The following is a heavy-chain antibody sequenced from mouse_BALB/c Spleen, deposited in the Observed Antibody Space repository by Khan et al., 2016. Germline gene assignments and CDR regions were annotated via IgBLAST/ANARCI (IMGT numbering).Heavy chain of an antibody. CDR1: GYTFSSYW. D-gene: IGHD4-1*01. CDR2: ILPGSGST. J-gene: IGHJ2*01. CDR3: ARNCAVDY. Sequence: VQLQESGAELMKPGASVKISCRATGYTFSSYWIEWIKQRPGHGLEWIGQILPGSGSTHYNENFKGKATFTADTSSNTVYMQLSSLTSEDSAVYYCARNCAVDYWGPGTTLTVSS. V-gene: IGHV1-9*01.